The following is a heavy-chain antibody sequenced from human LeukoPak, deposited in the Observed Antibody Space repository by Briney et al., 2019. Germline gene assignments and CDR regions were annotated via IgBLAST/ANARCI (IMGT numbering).Heavy chain of an antibody. CDR3: ARDPPTGTTGYFDY. J-gene: IGHJ4*02. V-gene: IGHV3-30-3*01. Sequence: GGSLRLSCAASGFTFSSYAMHWVRQAPGKGLEWVAVISYDGSNKYYADSVKGRFTISRDNSKNTLYLQMNSLRAEDTAVYYCARDPPTGTTGYFDYWGQGILVTVSS. D-gene: IGHD1-7*01. CDR2: ISYDGSNK. CDR1: GFTFSSYA.